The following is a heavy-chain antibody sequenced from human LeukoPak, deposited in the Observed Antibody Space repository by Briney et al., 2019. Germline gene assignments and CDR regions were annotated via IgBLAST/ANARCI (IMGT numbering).Heavy chain of an antibody. CDR2: INPSGGST. J-gene: IGHJ5*02. D-gene: IGHD2-2*01. CDR1: GYTFTSYY. V-gene: IGHV1-46*01. Sequence: ASVKVSCKASGYTFTSYYMHWVRQAPGQGLGWMGIINPSGGSTSYAQKFQGRVTMTRDTSTSTVYMELSSLRSEDTAVYYCARAQKLSSTSPKAFDPWGQGTLVTVSS. CDR3: ARAQKLSSTSPKAFDP.